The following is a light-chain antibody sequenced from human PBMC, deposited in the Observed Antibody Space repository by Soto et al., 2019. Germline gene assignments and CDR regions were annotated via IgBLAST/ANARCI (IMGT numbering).Light chain of an antibody. Sequence: EIVLTQSPATLSLSPGERATLSCRASQSVSSYLAWYQQKPGQAPRLLIYDASNRATGIPARFSGSGSGTDFTLTISSLEPEDFAVYYCQQRSNWPSTTFGPVTKVDIK. CDR3: QQRSNWPSTT. CDR1: QSVSSY. V-gene: IGKV3-11*01. J-gene: IGKJ3*01. CDR2: DAS.